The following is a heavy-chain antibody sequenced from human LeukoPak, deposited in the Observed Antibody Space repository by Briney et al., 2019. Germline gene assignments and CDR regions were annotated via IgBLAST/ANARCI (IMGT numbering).Heavy chain of an antibody. J-gene: IGHJ4*02. CDR1: GGTFSSYT. CDR3: AKDLRICPRGYVSSSHPFDY. Sequence: GASVKVSCKASGGTFSSYTISWVRQAPGQGLEWMGRIIPILGIANYAQKFQGRVTITADKSTSTAYMELSSLRSEDTAVYYCAKDLRICPRGYVSSSHPFDYWGQGTLVTVSS. D-gene: IGHD6-6*01. V-gene: IGHV1-69*04. CDR2: IIPILGIA.